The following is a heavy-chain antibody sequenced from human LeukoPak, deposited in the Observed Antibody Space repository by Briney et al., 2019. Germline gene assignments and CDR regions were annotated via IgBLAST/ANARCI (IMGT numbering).Heavy chain of an antibody. CDR2: IYHSGST. V-gene: IGHV4-38-2*02. D-gene: IGHD2-15*01. J-gene: IGHJ4*02. CDR3: ARGTRCSGGSCYSGEDFDY. CDR1: GYSISSGYY. Sequence: PSETLSLTCTVSGYSISSGYYWGWIRQPPGKGLEWIGSIYHSGSTYYNPSLKSRVTISVDTSKNQFSLKLSSVTAADTAVYYCARGTRCSGGSCYSGEDFDYWGQGTLVTVSS.